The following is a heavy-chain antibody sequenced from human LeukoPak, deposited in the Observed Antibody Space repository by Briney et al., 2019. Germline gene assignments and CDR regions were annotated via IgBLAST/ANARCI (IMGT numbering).Heavy chain of an antibody. J-gene: IGHJ6*03. CDR1: GYTLTELS. CDR2: FDPEDGET. V-gene: IGHV1-24*01. D-gene: IGHD3-3*01. Sequence: ASVKVSCKVSGYTLTELSMHWVRQAPGKGLEWMGGFDPEDGETIYAQKFQGRVTMTEDTSTDTACMELSSLRSEDTAVYYCATDGGRSSIFGVVTPTYYYMDVWGKGTTVTVSS. CDR3: ATDGGRSSIFGVVTPTYYYMDV.